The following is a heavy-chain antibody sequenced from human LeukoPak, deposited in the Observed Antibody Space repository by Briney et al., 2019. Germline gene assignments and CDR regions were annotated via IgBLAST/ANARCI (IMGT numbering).Heavy chain of an antibody. CDR2: IIPILGIA. CDR3: ARVASHSQDY. CDR1: GGTFSSYA. J-gene: IGHJ4*02. V-gene: IGHV1-69*04. Sequence: PVKVSCKSSGGTFSSYAINWVRQAPGQGLEWMGRIIPILGIANYAQKFQGRVTITADKSTSTAYMELSSLRSEDTAVYYCARVASHSQDYWGQGTLVTVSS.